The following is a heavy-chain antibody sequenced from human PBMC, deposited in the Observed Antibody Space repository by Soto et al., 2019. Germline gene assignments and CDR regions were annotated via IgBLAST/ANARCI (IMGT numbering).Heavy chain of an antibody. CDR2: IDNSGST. V-gene: IGHV4-4*07. CDR1: GGSISNYF. Sequence: SETLSLTCTVSGGSISNYFCNWIRQPAGKGLEWIGRIDNSGSTNYNPSLKSRITMSADTSRNQFSLKLNSVTAADTAVYYCARDPITMVRGTAGYYGMDVWGQGTTVTVSS. D-gene: IGHD3-10*01. J-gene: IGHJ6*02. CDR3: ARDPITMVRGTAGYYGMDV.